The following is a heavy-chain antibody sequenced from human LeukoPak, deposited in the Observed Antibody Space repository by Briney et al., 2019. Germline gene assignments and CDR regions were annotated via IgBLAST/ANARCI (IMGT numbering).Heavy chain of an antibody. CDR2: INQDGSEK. Sequence: GGSLRLSCAASEFTFSGYWMNWVRQAPGKGPEWVANINQDGSEKHYVDSVKGRFTISRDNAKNSLFLQMNSLRVEDTAVYYCARDRSYFDYWGQGTLVTVSS. CDR1: EFTFSGYW. CDR3: ARDRSYFDY. J-gene: IGHJ4*02. V-gene: IGHV3-7*01.